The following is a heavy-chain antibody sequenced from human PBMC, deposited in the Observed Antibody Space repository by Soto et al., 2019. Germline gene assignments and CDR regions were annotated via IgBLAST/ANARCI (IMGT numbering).Heavy chain of an antibody. CDR1: GFNFGTYA. J-gene: IGHJ6*02. Sequence: VGSLRLSCVASGFNFGTYAIHWVRQAPGKGLQWVALIAYDGINTYYADSVKGRFTISRDNSKNTLHLQMNSLRPEDTGVYFCARVTPGNNLYYFSGLDVWGQGTSVTVSS. V-gene: IGHV3-30-3*01. CDR3: ARVTPGNNLYYFSGLDV. D-gene: IGHD1-1*01. CDR2: IAYDGINT.